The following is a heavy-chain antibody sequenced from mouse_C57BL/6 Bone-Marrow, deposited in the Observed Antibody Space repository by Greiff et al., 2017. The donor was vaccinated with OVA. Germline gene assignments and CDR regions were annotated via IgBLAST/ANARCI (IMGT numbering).Heavy chain of an antibody. CDR1: GYAFTNYL. D-gene: IGHD2-3*01. CDR2: INPGSGGT. CDR3: ARGGWLLPYYYAMDY. Sequence: QVHVKQSGAELVRPGTSVKVSCKASGYAFTNYLIEWVKQRPGQGLEWIGVINPGSGGTNYNEKFKGKATLTADKSSSTAYMQLSSLTSEDSAVYFCARGGWLLPYYYAMDYWGQGTSVTVSS. J-gene: IGHJ4*01. V-gene: IGHV1-54*01.